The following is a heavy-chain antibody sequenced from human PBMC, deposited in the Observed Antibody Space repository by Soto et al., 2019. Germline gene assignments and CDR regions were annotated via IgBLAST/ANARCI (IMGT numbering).Heavy chain of an antibody. Sequence: QVQLVQSGAEVKKPXASVXXXCXXSGXTFXSXGXXXVRXXXXQXXXXXXXXSAYNGNTNYAQKLQGRVTMTTDTSTSTAYMELRSLRSDDTAVYYCARGGGFLEWRWYYYYGMDVWGQGTTVTVSS. V-gene: IGHV1-18*01. D-gene: IGHD3-3*01. J-gene: IGHJ6*02. CDR1: GXTFXSXG. CDR3: ARGGGFLEWRWYYYYGMDV. CDR2: XSAYNGNT.